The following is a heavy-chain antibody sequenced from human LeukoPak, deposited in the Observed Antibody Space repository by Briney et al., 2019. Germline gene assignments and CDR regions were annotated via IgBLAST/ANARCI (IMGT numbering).Heavy chain of an antibody. V-gene: IGHV3-30*04. CDR1: GFTFSSYA. D-gene: IGHD4-17*01. J-gene: IGHJ4*02. Sequence: GRSLRLSCAASGFTFSSYAMHWVRQAPGKGLEWVAVISYDGSNKYYADSVKGRFTISRDNSKNTLYLQMNSLRSEDTAVYYCAIQGGAYGDYEFDYWGQGTLVTVSS. CDR2: ISYDGSNK. CDR3: AIQGGAYGDYEFDY.